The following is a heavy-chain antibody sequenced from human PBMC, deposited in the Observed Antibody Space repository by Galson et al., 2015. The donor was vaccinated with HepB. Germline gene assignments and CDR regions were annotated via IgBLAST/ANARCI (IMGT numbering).Heavy chain of an antibody. J-gene: IGHJ3*02. V-gene: IGHV3-53*01. CDR1: GFTVSSNY. CDR2: IYSGGST. CDR3: ARGVGDDAFDI. D-gene: IGHD2-15*01. Sequence: SLRLSCAASGFTVSSNYMSWVRQAPGKGLEWVSVIYSGGSTYYADSVKGRFTISRDNSKSTLYLQMNSLRAEDTAVYYCARGVGDDAFDIWGQGTMVTVSS.